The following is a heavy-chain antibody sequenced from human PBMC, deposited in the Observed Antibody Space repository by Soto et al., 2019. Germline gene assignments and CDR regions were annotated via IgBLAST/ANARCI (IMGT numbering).Heavy chain of an antibody. CDR2: IYHSGST. D-gene: IGHD3-3*01. CDR1: GYSISSGYY. Sequence: SETLSLTCAVSGYSISSGYYWGWIRQPPGKGLEWIGSIYHSGSTYYNPSLKSRVTISVDTSKNQFSLKLSSVTAADTAVYYCARGRQYDFWSGYSNWFDPWGQGTLVTVSS. CDR3: ARGRQYDFWSGYSNWFDP. J-gene: IGHJ5*02. V-gene: IGHV4-38-2*01.